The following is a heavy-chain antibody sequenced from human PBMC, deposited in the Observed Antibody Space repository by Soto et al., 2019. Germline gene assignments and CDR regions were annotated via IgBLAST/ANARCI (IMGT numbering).Heavy chain of an antibody. D-gene: IGHD1-26*01. J-gene: IGHJ6*02. Sequence: TLSLTCTLPGGSFSSDIFIWRGGRQFPGKGLEWVGHIHLTGITYHNPSPRSRITMSVDTSKNQFSLNLSSVTAADTAVYYCARDHKWDGMDVWGQGTTVIVCS. CDR2: IHLTGIT. CDR1: GGSFSSDIFI. V-gene: IGHV4-31*03. CDR3: ARDHKWDGMDV.